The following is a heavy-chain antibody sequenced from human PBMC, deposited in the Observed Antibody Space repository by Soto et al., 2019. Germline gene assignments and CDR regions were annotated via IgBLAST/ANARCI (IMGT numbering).Heavy chain of an antibody. CDR2: ISGYNGNT. Sequence: GASVKVSCKASGYTFTSYGISWVRQAPGQGLEWMGWISGYNGNTKYAQKLQGRVTITRDTSTSTAYMELSSLRSEDTAVYYCARDYDSSGYPRYYFDYWGQGILVTVSS. V-gene: IGHV1-18*01. J-gene: IGHJ4*02. CDR1: GYTFTSYG. CDR3: ARDYDSSGYPRYYFDY. D-gene: IGHD3-22*01.